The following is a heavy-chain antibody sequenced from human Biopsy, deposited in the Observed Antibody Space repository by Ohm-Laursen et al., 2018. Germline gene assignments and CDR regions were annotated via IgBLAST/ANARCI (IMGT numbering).Heavy chain of an antibody. CDR1: GVSISSDY. CDR3: ARATNSTGWPYYYFYGMDV. CDR2: IYYSGCY. V-gene: IGHV4-59*01. D-gene: IGHD2/OR15-2a*01. J-gene: IGHJ6*02. Sequence: LSLTCTVSGVSISSDYWSWIRQTPGQGLEWIGYIYYSGCYNYNPSIKSRVTISVDTSKNQFSLMMISVTAADTAVYYRARATNSTGWPYYYFYGMDVWGQGTTVTVSS.